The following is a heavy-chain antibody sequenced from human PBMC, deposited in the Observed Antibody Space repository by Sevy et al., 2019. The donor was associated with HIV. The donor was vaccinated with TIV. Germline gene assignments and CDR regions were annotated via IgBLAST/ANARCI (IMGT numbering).Heavy chain of an antibody. D-gene: IGHD3-16*01. CDR3: ARVPRGQLWSSGSLGGYYYHMDV. Sequence: SETLSLSCSVSGGSVSSGTYYGSWIRQPPGKGLEGIGHIYKTGSTNYKLSLQSRVTISVDTSTNQFSLRVMSVTAADTAVYYCARVPRGQLWSSGSLGGYYYHMDVWGKGTTVTVSS. CDR2: IYKTGST. J-gene: IGHJ6*03. CDR1: GGSVSSGTYY. V-gene: IGHV4-61*01.